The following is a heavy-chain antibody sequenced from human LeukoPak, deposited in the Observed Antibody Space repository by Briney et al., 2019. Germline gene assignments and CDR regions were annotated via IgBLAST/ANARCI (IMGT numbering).Heavy chain of an antibody. J-gene: IGHJ3*01. CDR2: ISHTENT. CDR1: GFTFSNFGM. V-gene: IGHV4-4*01. D-gene: IGHD2-15*01. Sequence: GSLRLSCTASGFTFSNFGMHWVRQAPGKGLEWIAEISHTENTNYNPSLESRVTISLDKSKNQFSLTLNSVTAADTAVYFCARDCNGGPCYGAFAVWGQGSMVTVSS. CDR3: ARDCNGGPCYGAFAV.